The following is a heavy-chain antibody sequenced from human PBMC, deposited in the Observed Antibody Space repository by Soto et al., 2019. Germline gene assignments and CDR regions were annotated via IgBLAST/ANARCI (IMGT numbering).Heavy chain of an antibody. CDR3: ARVIGGYDYYYYYGMDV. J-gene: IGHJ6*02. D-gene: IGHD5-12*01. CDR2: INAGNGNT. V-gene: IGHV1-3*01. Sequence: GASVKVSCKASGYTFTSYAMHWVRQAPGQRLEWMGWINAGNGNTKYSQKFQGRVTITRDTSASTAYMELSSLRSEDTAVYYCARVIGGYDYYYYYGMDVWGQGTTVTVSS. CDR1: GYTFTSYA.